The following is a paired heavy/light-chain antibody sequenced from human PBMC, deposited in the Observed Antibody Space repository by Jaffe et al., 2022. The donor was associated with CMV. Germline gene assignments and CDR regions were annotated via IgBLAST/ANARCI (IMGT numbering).Heavy chain of an antibody. Sequence: EVQLVESGGGLVQPGGSLRLSCAASGFTFSSYEMNWVRQAPGKGLEWVSYISSSGSTIYYADSVKGRFTISRDNAKNSLYLQMNSLRAEDTAVYYCARGPLLWFGEAPRGFDYWGQGTLVTVSS. J-gene: IGHJ4*02. CDR3: ARGPLLWFGEAPRGFDY. V-gene: IGHV3-48*03. CDR2: ISSSGSTI. CDR1: GFTFSSYE. D-gene: IGHD3-10*01.
Light chain of an antibody. J-gene: IGKJ4*01. CDR3: QQYNNWPPNT. Sequence: EIVMTQSPATLSVSPGERATLSCRASQSVSSNLAWYQQKPGQAPRLLIYGASTRATGIPARFSGSGSGTEFTLTISSLQSEDFAVYYCQQYNNWPPNTFGGGTKVEIK. CDR1: QSVSSN. CDR2: GAS. V-gene: IGKV3-15*01.